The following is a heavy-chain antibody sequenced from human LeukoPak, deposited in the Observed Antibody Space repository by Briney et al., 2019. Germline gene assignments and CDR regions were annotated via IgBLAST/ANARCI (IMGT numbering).Heavy chain of an antibody. J-gene: IGHJ4*02. Sequence: GGSLRLSCAASGFTFSSYSMNWVRQAPGKGLEWVSCISSRNTYIYYADSVKGRFTISRDNSKNSLSLQLSSLRAEDTAVYYCAVSLTTGGIFDYWGQGTLVTVSS. D-gene: IGHD1/OR15-1a*01. CDR1: GFTFSSYS. CDR3: AVSLTTGGIFDY. V-gene: IGHV3-21*01. CDR2: ISSRNTYI.